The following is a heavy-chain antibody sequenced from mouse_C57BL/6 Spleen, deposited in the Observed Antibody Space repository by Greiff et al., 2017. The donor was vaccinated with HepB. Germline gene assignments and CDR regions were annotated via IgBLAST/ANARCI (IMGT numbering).Heavy chain of an antibody. CDR2: ISSGGSYT. J-gene: IGHJ2*01. V-gene: IGHV5-6*01. D-gene: IGHD2-4*01. CDR1: GFTFSSYG. Sequence: EVHLVESGGDLVKPGGSLKLSCAASGFTFSSYGMSWVRQTPDKRLEWVATISSGGSYTYYPDSVKGRFTISRDNAKNTLYLQMSSLKSEDTAMYYCARHPTMITTDFDYWGQGTTLTVSS. CDR3: ARHPTMITTDFDY.